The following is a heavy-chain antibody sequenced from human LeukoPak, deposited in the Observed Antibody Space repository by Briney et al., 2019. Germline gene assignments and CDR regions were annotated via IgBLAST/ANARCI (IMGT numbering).Heavy chain of an antibody. CDR3: ARDSDYSTLFDY. V-gene: IGHV3-21*01. Sequence: PGGSLRLSCAASGFTFSSYSMNWVRQAPGKGLEWVSSISSSSSYIYYADSVKGRVTISRDNAKNSLYLQMNSLRAEDTAVYYCARDSDYSTLFDYWGQGTLVTVSS. CDR2: ISSSSSYI. J-gene: IGHJ4*02. CDR1: GFTFSSYS. D-gene: IGHD4-11*01.